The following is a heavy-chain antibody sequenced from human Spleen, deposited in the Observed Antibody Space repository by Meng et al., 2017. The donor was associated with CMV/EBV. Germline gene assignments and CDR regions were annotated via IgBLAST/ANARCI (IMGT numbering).Heavy chain of an antibody. V-gene: IGHV1-2*06. Sequence: QVQLVQSGADVKKPGASVKVSCKPSGYTFTGYYLHWVRQAPRQGLEWMGRINPNSGDTNYAQNFQGRVTMTRDTSISTAYMELSRLRSDDTAIYYCARERGFGSPGEFDPWGQGTLVTVSS. CDR3: ARERGFGSPGEFDP. CDR2: INPNSGDT. J-gene: IGHJ5*02. D-gene: IGHD3-10*01. CDR1: GYTFTGYY.